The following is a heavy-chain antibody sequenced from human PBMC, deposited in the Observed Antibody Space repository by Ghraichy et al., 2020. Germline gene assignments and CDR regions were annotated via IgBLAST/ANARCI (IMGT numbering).Heavy chain of an antibody. Sequence: GESLNISCKGSGYSFTSYWIGWVRQMPGKGLEWMGIIYLGDSDTRYSPSFQGQVTISADKSISTVYLQWSSLKASDTAMYYCARAGTSSYRLFDYWGQGTLVTVSS. CDR2: IYLGDSDT. V-gene: IGHV5-51*01. CDR1: GYSFTSYW. D-gene: IGHD2-8*01. CDR3: ARAGTSSYRLFDY. J-gene: IGHJ4*02.